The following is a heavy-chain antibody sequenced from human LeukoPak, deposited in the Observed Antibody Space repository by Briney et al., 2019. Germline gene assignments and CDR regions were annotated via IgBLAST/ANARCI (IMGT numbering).Heavy chain of an antibody. CDR3: AKGPGYSSSLNWFDP. CDR2: ISSSSTYI. CDR1: GFTFSSYS. Sequence: PGGSLRLSCAASGFTFSSYSMNWVRQAPGKGLEWVSSISSSSTYIYYADSVKGRFTISRDNAKNSLYLQMNSLRAEDTALYYCAKGPGYSSSLNWFDPWGQGTLVTVSS. D-gene: IGHD6-13*01. V-gene: IGHV3-21*04. J-gene: IGHJ5*02.